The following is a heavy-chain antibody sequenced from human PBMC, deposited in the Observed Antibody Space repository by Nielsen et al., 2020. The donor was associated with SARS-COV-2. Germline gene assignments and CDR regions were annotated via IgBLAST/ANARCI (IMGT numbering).Heavy chain of an antibody. CDR1: GYTFTGYY. Sequence: ASVKVSCKASGYTFTGYYMHWVRQAPGQGLEWMGRINPNSGGTNYAQKFQGRVTMTRDTSISTAYMELSRLRSDDTAVYYCARGYSYGTGSPFDYWGQGTLVTVSS. CDR2: INPNSGGT. CDR3: ARGYSYGTGSPFDY. D-gene: IGHD5-18*01. J-gene: IGHJ4*02. V-gene: IGHV1-2*06.